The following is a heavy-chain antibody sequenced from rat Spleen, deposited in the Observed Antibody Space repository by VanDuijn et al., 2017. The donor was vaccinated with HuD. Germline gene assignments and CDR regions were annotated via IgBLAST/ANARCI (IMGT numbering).Heavy chain of an antibody. D-gene: IGHD1-9*01. CDR3: ARRHYGYTDYFDY. V-gene: IGHV5-7*01. CDR1: GFTFSHYD. Sequence: EVQLVESGGGLVQPGRSMKLSCAASGFTFSHYDMAWVRQAQKKGLEWVASISYDGSSTYYRDSLKGRFTISRDNAKSTLSLQMDSLRSEDTATYYCARRHYGYTDYFDYWGQGVMVTVSS. J-gene: IGHJ2*01. CDR2: ISYDGSST.